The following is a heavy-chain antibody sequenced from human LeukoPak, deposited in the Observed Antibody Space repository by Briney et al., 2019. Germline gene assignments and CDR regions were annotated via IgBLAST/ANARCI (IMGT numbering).Heavy chain of an antibody. D-gene: IGHD5-24*01. CDR1: GGSFSGYY. Sequence: SETLSLTCAVYGGSFSGYYWSWIRQPPGKGLEWIGYIYYSGSTYYNPSLKSRVTISVDTSKNQFSLKPSSVTAADTAVYYCAREVGMAPPDYWGQGTLVTVSS. CDR2: IYYSGST. V-gene: IGHV4-30-4*08. CDR3: AREVGMAPPDY. J-gene: IGHJ4*02.